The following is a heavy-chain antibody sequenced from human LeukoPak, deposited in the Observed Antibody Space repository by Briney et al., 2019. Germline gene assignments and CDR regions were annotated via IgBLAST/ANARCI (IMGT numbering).Heavy chain of an antibody. CDR1: GFTFSSYA. V-gene: IGHV3-30-3*01. CDR3: ARDRDIVVVTATSGDAFDI. CDR2: ISYDGSNK. Sequence: GGSLRLSCAASGFTFSSYAMHWVRQAPGKGLEWVAVISYDGSNKYYADSVKGRFTISRDNSKNTLYLQMNSLRAEDTAVYYCARDRDIVVVTATSGDAFDIWGQGTMVTVSS. D-gene: IGHD2-21*02. J-gene: IGHJ3*02.